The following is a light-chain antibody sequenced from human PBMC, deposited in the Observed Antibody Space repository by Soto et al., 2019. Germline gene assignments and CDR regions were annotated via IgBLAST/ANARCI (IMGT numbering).Light chain of an antibody. V-gene: IGKV1-5*03. Sequence: DIQMTQSPSTLSASVGDRVTITCRASQSISSWLAWYQQKPGKAPKLLIYKASSLESGVLSRFSGSGSGTELTLTISSLQPDDFAAYYCQQYNSYSPWTFGQGTKVEIK. CDR3: QQYNSYSPWT. CDR2: KAS. CDR1: QSISSW. J-gene: IGKJ1*01.